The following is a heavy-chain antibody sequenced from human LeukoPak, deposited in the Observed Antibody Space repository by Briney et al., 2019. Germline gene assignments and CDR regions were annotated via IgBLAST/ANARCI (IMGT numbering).Heavy chain of an antibody. J-gene: IGHJ4*02. CDR3: ARAQADFWSGYYSRNFDY. Sequence: PSQTLSLTCTVSGGSISNSGGFYWSWIRQHPGKGLEWIGYIYYSGSTYYNPSLKSRVTISVDTSKNQFSLKLSSVTAAGTAVYYCARAQADFWSGYYSRNFDYWGQGTLVTVSS. CDR2: IYYSGST. V-gene: IGHV4-31*02. CDR1: GGSISNSGGFY. D-gene: IGHD3-3*01.